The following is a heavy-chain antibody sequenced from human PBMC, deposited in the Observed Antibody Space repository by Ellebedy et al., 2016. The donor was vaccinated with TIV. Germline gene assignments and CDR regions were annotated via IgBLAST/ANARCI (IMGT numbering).Heavy chain of an antibody. CDR1: GYTFSSFF. CDR3: ARSRSSGWLHTPDY. J-gene: IGHJ4*02. D-gene: IGHD6-19*01. V-gene: IGHV1-46*04. Sequence: AASVKVSCKASGYTFSSFFMHWVRQAPGQGLEWMGIINPSGGSTTYTQKLQGRVTMTRDTSTRTVYMELSSLRSEDTAVYYCARSRSSGWLHTPDYWGQGILVTVSS. CDR2: INPSGGST.